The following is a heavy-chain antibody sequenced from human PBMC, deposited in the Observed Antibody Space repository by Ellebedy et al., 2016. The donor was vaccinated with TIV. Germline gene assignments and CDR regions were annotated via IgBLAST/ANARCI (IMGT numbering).Heavy chain of an antibody. V-gene: IGHV1-46*01. D-gene: IGHD3-22*01. CDR3: AMGDSSGYYPFDY. CDR2: INPSGGST. Sequence: ASVKVSXXASGYTFTSYYMHWVRQAPGQGLEWMGIINPSGGSTSYAQKFQGRVTITADESTSTAYMELSSLRSEDTAVYYCAMGDSSGYYPFDYWGQGTLVTVSS. CDR1: GYTFTSYY. J-gene: IGHJ4*02.